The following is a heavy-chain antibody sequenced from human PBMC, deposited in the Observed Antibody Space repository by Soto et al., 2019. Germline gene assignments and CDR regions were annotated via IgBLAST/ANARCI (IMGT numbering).Heavy chain of an antibody. D-gene: IGHD1-1*01. CDR2: ISAHNGIT. J-gene: IGHJ4*02. CDR1: GYAFTTYG. V-gene: IGHV1-18*01. CDR3: ARGRYGDY. Sequence: QVHLVQSGAEVKKPGASVKVSCKGSGYAFTTYGITWVRQAPGQGLEWMGWISAHNGITNYAQKLQGRVTVTRDTSTSTAYMELRSLTSDDTAVYCCARGRYGDYWGQGALVTVSS.